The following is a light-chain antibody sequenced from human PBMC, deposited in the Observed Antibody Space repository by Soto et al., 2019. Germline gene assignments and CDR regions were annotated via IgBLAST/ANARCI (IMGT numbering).Light chain of an antibody. V-gene: IGLV8-61*01. Sequence: QTVVTQEPSFSVSPGGTVTLTCGLCSGSVSTSYYPSWYQQTPGQAPRTLIYSTNTRSSGVPDRFSGSILGNKAALTITGAQADDESDYYCVLYMGSGIRVFGGWTKLTVL. CDR2: STN. J-gene: IGLJ2*01. CDR3: VLYMGSGIRV. CDR1: SGSVSTSYY.